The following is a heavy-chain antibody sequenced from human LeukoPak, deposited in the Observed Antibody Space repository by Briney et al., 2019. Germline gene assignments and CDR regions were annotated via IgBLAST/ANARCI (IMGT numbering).Heavy chain of an antibody. CDR2: ISSSGSTI. CDR3: ATGIYYYYGMDV. CDR1: GFTFSSYE. V-gene: IGHV3-48*03. J-gene: IGHJ6*04. D-gene: IGHD1-1*01. Sequence: GGSLRLSCAASGFTFSSYEMNWVRRAPGKGLEWVSYISSSGSTIYYADSVKGRFTISRDNAKNSLYLQMNSLRAEDTAVYYCATGIYYYYGMDVWGKGTTVTVSS.